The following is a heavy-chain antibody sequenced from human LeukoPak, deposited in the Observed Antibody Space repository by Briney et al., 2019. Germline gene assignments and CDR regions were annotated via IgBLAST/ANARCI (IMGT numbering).Heavy chain of an antibody. Sequence: PGGSLRLSCAVSGFTFSNYGLHWVRQAPGKGLEWVAFISYHGSDVYYADSVEGRFAISRDNSKNTLYLQMNSLTAEDTALYYCAKDVRHCTSTSCPLDYWGQGTLVTVSS. D-gene: IGHD2-2*01. CDR1: GFTFSNYG. J-gene: IGHJ4*02. CDR3: AKDVRHCTSTSCPLDY. CDR2: ISYHGSDV. V-gene: IGHV3-30*18.